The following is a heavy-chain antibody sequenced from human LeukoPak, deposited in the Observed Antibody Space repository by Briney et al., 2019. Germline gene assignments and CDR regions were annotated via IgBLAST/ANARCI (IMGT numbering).Heavy chain of an antibody. CDR3: AGRPDTAIVPIFDY. Sequence: ASVKVSCKASGYTFTRHYLHWVRQAPGQGLEWMGYINPNSGGTNYAQKFQGRVTMTGDTSISTAYMELSGLSSDDTAIYYCAGRPDTAIVPIFDYWGQGTLVTVSS. J-gene: IGHJ4*02. CDR2: INPNSGGT. D-gene: IGHD5-18*01. CDR1: GYTFTRHY. V-gene: IGHV1-2*02.